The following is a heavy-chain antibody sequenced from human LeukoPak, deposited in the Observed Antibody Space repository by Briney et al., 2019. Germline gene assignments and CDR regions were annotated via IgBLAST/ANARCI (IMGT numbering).Heavy chain of an antibody. J-gene: IGHJ5*02. CDR3: ARELWFANAPGSWLDP. V-gene: IGHV4-30-2*01. CDR2: IFHSGST. D-gene: IGHD3-10*01. CDR1: GDSISSGAYS. Sequence: PSQTLSFTCVVSGDSISSGAYSWSWIRQPPGKGLEWIGYIFHSGSTFYNPSLKSRVTISVDNSKNQFSLRLTAVTAADTAVYYCARELWFANAPGSWLDPWGQGTLVTVSS.